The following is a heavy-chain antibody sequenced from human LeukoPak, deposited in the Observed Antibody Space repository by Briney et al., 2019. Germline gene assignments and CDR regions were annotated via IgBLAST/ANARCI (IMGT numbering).Heavy chain of an antibody. CDR3: ARGGQAAYAFDI. J-gene: IGHJ3*02. CDR1: GYTFTSYD. CDR2: MNPNSGNT. Sequence: ASVKVSCKASGYTFTSYDINWVRQATGQGLEWMGWMNPNSGNTGYAQKFQGRVTITRNTSISTAYMEPSSLRSEDTAVYYCARGGQAAYAFDIWGQGTMVTVSS. V-gene: IGHV1-8*03.